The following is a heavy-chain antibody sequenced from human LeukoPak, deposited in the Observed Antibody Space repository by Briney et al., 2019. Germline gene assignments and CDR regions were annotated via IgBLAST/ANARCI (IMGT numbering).Heavy chain of an antibody. CDR1: GGSFSGYY. CDR3: ARGIAAAGRSHFDY. D-gene: IGHD6-13*01. CDR2: INHSGST. J-gene: IGHJ4*02. Sequence: SETLSLTCAVYGGSFSGYYWSWIRQPPGKGLEWIGEINHSGSTNYNPSLKSRVTISVDTSKNQFSLKLSSVTAADTAVYYCARGIAAAGRSHFDYWGQGTLVTVSP. V-gene: IGHV4-34*01.